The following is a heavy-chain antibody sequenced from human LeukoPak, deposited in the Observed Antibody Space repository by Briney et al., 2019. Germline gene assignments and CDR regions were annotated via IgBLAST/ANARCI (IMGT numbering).Heavy chain of an antibody. CDR1: EFSVGSNY. CDR2: IYSGGST. J-gene: IGHJ4*02. CDR3: AKDGYYYDSSGYYYFDY. V-gene: IGHV3-66*01. Sequence: GGSLRLSCAASEFSVGSNYMTWVRQAPGKGLEWVSLIYSGGSTYYADSVKGRFTISRDNSKNTLYLQMNSLRAEDTAVYYCAKDGYYYDSSGYYYFDYWGQGTLVTVSS. D-gene: IGHD3-22*01.